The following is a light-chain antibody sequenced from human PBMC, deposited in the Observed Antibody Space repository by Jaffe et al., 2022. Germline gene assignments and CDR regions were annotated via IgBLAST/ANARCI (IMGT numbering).Light chain of an antibody. Sequence: QLALTQSPSASASLGASVKLTCTLSSGHTDYAIAWHQQQPEKGPRYLMKLSSDGSHIKGDGIPDRFSGSSSGAERYLTISSLQSEDEADYYCQTWGTGIRVFGGGTKLTVL. CDR1: SGHTDYA. J-gene: IGLJ3*02. CDR3: QTWGTGIRV. CDR2: LSSDGSH. V-gene: IGLV4-69*01.